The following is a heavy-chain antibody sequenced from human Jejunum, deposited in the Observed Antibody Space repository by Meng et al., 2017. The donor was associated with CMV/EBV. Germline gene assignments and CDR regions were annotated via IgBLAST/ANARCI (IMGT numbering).Heavy chain of an antibody. V-gene: IGHV4-61*01. CDR3: VRYYSGWYFDN. D-gene: IGHD5-12*01. Sequence: VSGDSFSSGTSYWSWIRQTPGKGLEWIAYIYYSGKINYNPSLKSRVTVSLDTSKNQFSLRLTSVTAADTAVYFCVRYYSGWYFDNWGQGTLVTVSS. CDR2: IYYSGKI. J-gene: IGHJ4*02. CDR1: GDSFSSGTSY.